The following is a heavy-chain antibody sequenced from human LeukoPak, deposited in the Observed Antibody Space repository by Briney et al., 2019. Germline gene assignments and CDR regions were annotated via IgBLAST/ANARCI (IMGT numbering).Heavy chain of an antibody. CDR1: GFTVSSNY. D-gene: IGHD6-19*01. V-gene: IGHV3-66*02. J-gene: IGHJ4*02. CDR2: IYSGGST. CDR3: ARDSAVAGLFDY. Sequence: GGSLRLSCAASGFTVSSNYMSWVRQAPGKGLEWVSVIYSGGSTYYADSVKGRFTISRDNSKNTLYLQMNSLRAEDTAVYYCARDSAVAGLFDYWGQGTLVTVFS.